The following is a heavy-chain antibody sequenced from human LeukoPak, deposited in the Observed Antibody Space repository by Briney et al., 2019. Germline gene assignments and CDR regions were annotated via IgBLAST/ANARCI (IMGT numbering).Heavy chain of an antibody. V-gene: IGHV3-21*01. CDR2: ITSSSYI. CDR3: ARGGPDSSDYSSLFDY. Sequence: PGGSLRLSCAASGFPFSSYSMNWVRQAPGKGLEWVSSITSSSYIYYADSVKGRFTISRDNAKNTLHLQMTSLRAEDTAVYYCARGGPDSSDYSSLFDYWGRGILVTVSS. CDR1: GFPFSSYS. J-gene: IGHJ4*02. D-gene: IGHD3-22*01.